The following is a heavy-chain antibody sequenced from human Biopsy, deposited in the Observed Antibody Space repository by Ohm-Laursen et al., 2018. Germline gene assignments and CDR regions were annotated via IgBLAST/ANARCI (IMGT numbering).Heavy chain of an antibody. V-gene: IGHV4-4*07. CDR3: ASVVLGPANDAFDL. CDR2: IYPGGST. CDR1: SGAINNYY. Sequence: TLSLTCNVSSGAINNYYWSRIRQPAGQGLEWLGRIYPGGSTNYNPSLKSGVTMSVDTSKKQLSLRLRSITAADTAMYYCASVVLGPANDAFDLWGQGTMVVVSS. J-gene: IGHJ3*01. D-gene: IGHD3-22*01.